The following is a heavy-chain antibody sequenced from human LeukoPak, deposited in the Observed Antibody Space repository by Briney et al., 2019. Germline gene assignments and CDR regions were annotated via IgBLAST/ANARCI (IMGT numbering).Heavy chain of an antibody. J-gene: IGHJ4*02. D-gene: IGHD2-2*01. V-gene: IGHV4-31*03. CDR2: IYYSGST. CDR1: GGSISSGGYY. CDR3: ARGGVVPAAKRLYYFDY. Sequence: SETLSVTCTVSGGSISSGGYYWSWIRQHPGKGLEWIGYIYYSGSTYYNPSLKSRVTISVDTSKNQFSLKLSSVTAADTAVYYCARGGVVPAAKRLYYFDYWGQGTLVTVSS.